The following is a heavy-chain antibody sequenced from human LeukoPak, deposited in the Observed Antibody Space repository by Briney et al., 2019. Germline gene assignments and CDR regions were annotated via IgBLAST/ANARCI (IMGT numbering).Heavy chain of an antibody. Sequence: GGSLRLSCAASGFTFSSYWMIWVRQAPGKGLEWVANIQQDGSEKYYVDSVKGRFTISRDNAKNSLYLQMNSLRAEDTAVYYCARLYYDILTGPVLFDYWGQGTLVTVSS. J-gene: IGHJ4*02. CDR3: ARLYYDILTGPVLFDY. D-gene: IGHD3-9*01. V-gene: IGHV3-7*04. CDR1: GFTFSSYW. CDR2: IQQDGSEK.